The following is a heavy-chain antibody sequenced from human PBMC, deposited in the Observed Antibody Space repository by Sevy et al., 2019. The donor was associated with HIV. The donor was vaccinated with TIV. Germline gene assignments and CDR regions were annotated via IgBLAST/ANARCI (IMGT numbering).Heavy chain of an antibody. J-gene: IGHJ4*02. CDR1: GFTLSNYW. CDR2: IDQDGSDR. CDR3: ARDLFSGSYYENY. D-gene: IGHD1-26*01. Sequence: GGSLRLSCAVSGFTLSNYWMSWVLQAPGKGLEWVANIDQDGSDRYYVDSVKGRFTISRDNAKNSLYLQMNSLRAEDTAVYYCARDLFSGSYYENYWGQGTLVTVSS. V-gene: IGHV3-7*01.